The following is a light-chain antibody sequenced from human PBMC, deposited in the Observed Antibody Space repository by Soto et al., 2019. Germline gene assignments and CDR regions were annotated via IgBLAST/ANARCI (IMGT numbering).Light chain of an antibody. CDR1: QSFRNNY. V-gene: IGKV3-20*01. CDR3: QQYGSSGT. Sequence: EIVLTQSRGTLSLYPGERATLSCRTSQSFRNNYLAWYQQKPGQAPRLLIYGASNRATGIPDRFSGSGSGTDFTLTISRLEPEDFAVYYCQQYGSSGTFGQGTKVDIK. J-gene: IGKJ1*01. CDR2: GAS.